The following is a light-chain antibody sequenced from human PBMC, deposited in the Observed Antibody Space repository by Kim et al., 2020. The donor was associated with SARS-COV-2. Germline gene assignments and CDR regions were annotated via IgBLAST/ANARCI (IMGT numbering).Light chain of an antibody. CDR1: SSDGGGYNY. CDR2: DVS. J-gene: IGLJ3*02. Sequence: QSALTQPRSVSGSPGQSVTISCTGTSSDGGGYNYVSWYQQHPGKAPKLMIYDVSKRPSGVPDRFSGSKSGNTASLTISGLQAEDEADYYCCSYAGSYTWVFGGGTQRTVL. V-gene: IGLV2-11*01. CDR3: CSYAGSYTWV.